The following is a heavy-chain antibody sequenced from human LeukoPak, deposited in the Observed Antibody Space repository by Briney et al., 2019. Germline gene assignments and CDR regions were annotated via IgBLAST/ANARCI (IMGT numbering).Heavy chain of an antibody. Sequence: PSETLSLTCAVYGGSFSGYYWSWIRQPPGKGLEWIGEINHSGSTNYNPSLKSRVTISVDTSKNQFSLKLSSVTAADTAVYYCARGGGGYEAFDYWGQGTLVTVSS. V-gene: IGHV4-34*01. CDR3: ARGGGGYEAFDY. CDR1: GGSFSGYY. CDR2: INHSGST. D-gene: IGHD5-12*01. J-gene: IGHJ4*02.